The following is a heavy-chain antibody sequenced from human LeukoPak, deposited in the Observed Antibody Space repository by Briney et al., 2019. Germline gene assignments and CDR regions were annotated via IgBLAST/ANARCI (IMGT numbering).Heavy chain of an antibody. CDR1: GYTFTGYY. D-gene: IGHD2-15*01. CDR2: INPNSGDT. CDR3: ARDQAFVYCSGGTCYDDY. V-gene: IGHV1-2*06. J-gene: IGHJ4*02. Sequence: ASVKVSCKASGYTFTGYYMHWVRQAPGQGLEWRGRINPNSGDTHYAQKFQGRVTMTRDTSINTAYMELSRLRSDDTAVYYCARDQAFVYCSGGTCYDDYWGQGSLVTVSS.